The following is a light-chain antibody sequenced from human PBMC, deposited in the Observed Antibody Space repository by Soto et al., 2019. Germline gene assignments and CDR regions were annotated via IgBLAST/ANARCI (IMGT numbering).Light chain of an antibody. CDR2: KVS. CDR3: MQATQFPLT. J-gene: IGKJ4*01. V-gene: IGKV2-24*01. CDR1: RSLVHRNGNTY. Sequence: DIVLTQTPLSSPVTPGQPASISCKSGRSLVHRNGNTYLSWLLQRPGQPPRLLIYKVSNRLSGVPDRFSGSGAGTDFTLNISRVEAEDVGVYYCMQATQFPLTFGGRTKVDIK.